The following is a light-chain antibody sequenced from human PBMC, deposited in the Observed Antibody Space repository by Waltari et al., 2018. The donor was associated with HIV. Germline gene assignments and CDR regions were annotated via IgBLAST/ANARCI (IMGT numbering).Light chain of an antibody. J-gene: IGLJ2*01. CDR2: RND. CDR1: TSNIGSND. Sequence: SVLTQPPSASGTPGQRVTISCSGGTSNIGSNDVFWYQHLPGTAPKLLIHRNDRGPSGCPDRVAGSTSGNSASLAISGLRSEDEADYGGVAWDDGLRGVVFGGGTRVAVL. CDR3: VAWDDGLRGVV. V-gene: IGLV1-47*01.